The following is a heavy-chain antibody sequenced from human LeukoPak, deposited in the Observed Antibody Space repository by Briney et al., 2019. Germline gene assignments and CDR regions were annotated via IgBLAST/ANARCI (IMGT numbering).Heavy chain of an antibody. Sequence: GGPLRISCAASGFTFSDYVMTLVRQAPKKRLERVSSISGNGGSTYYADSIKGRFTISTSNSKNTLYLQMNSMRAEDTAVYYCAKYWGSGTPFDPWGQGTLVTVSS. V-gene: IGHV3-23*01. D-gene: IGHD6-25*01. J-gene: IGHJ5*02. CDR3: AKYWGSGTPFDP. CDR1: GFTFSDYV. CDR2: ISGNGGST.